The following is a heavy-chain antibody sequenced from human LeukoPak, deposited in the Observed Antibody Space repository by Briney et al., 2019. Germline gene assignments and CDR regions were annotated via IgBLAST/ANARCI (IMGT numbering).Heavy chain of an antibody. CDR2: INHSGST. Sequence: SETLSLTCAVYGGSFSGYYWSWIRQPPGKGLEWIGEINHSGSTNYNPSLKSRVTISVDTSKNQFSLKLSSVTAADTAVYYCARVLMAYYYYYMDAWGKGTTVTVSS. J-gene: IGHJ6*03. CDR1: GGSFSGYY. CDR3: ARVLMAYYYYYMDA. V-gene: IGHV4-34*01. D-gene: IGHD2-8*01.